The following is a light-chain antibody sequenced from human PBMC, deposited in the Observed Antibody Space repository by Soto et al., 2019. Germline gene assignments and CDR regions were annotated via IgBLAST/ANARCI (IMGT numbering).Light chain of an antibody. J-gene: IGKJ5*01. V-gene: IGKV1-39*01. Sequence: IQMTQSPSSLSSSLGDRVTLSCRASRTINNYLKWYQQKPGRAPDLLVYATSSLQSGVPSRFSGSGSGTDFTLTISSLQPEDFATYYCQQSYITLITFGQGTRLE. CDR3: QQSYITLIT. CDR1: RTINNY. CDR2: ATS.